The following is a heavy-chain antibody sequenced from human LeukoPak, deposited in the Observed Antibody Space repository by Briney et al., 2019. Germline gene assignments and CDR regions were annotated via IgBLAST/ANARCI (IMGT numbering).Heavy chain of an antibody. D-gene: IGHD3-9*01. CDR3: SRQRRHYDILTGYGY. J-gene: IGHJ4*02. CDR2: IYPGYSDT. Sequence: GESLKISCKGSGYSFANYWIGWVRQLPGKGLEWMGIIYPGYSDTRYSPSFQGQFPMSADKSISTAYLQWSSLKASDTAIYFFSRQRRHYDILTGYGYWGQGTLVTVSS. CDR1: GYSFANYW. V-gene: IGHV5-51*01.